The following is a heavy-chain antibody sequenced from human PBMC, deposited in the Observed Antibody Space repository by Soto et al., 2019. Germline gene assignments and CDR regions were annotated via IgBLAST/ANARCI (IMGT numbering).Heavy chain of an antibody. V-gene: IGHV3-30-3*01. CDR1: DFSFSSYA. Sequence: PGGSLRLSCADSDFSFSSYAMHWIRQAPGKGLEWLAVISFDGNIIQYADSVKGRFIISRDNSKNTLYLQMNSLRGDDTAVYYCARTFDTITYYFDYWGQGTLVTVSS. D-gene: IGHD3-9*01. J-gene: IGHJ4*02. CDR2: ISFDGNII. CDR3: ARTFDTITYYFDY.